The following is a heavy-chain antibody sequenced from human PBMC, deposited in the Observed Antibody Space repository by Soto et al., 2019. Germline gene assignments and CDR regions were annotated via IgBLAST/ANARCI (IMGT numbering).Heavy chain of an antibody. CDR3: AKEIWSGYYTWFDP. V-gene: IGHV1-46*01. CDR2: INPSGGST. Sequence: ASVKVSCKAAGYTFTSYYMHWVRQAPGQGLEWMGIINPSGGSTSYAQKFQGRVTMTRDTSTSTVYMEMSSLRSEDTAVYYCAKEIWSGYYTWFDPWGQGTLVTVSS. D-gene: IGHD3-3*01. J-gene: IGHJ5*02. CDR1: GYTFTSYY.